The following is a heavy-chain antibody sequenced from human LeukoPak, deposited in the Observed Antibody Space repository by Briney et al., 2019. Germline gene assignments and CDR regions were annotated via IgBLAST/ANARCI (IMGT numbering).Heavy chain of an antibody. Sequence: PGGSLRLSCAASGFTFSSYSMNWVRQAPGKGLEWVSSISSSSSYIYYADSVKGRFTISRDNSKNTVYLQMNSLRVEDTALYYCAKDRHYLDSGSYYNVIDCWGQGTLVTVSS. CDR1: GFTFSSYS. D-gene: IGHD3-10*01. CDR2: ISSSSSYI. V-gene: IGHV3-21*03. CDR3: AKDRHYLDSGSYYNVIDC. J-gene: IGHJ4*02.